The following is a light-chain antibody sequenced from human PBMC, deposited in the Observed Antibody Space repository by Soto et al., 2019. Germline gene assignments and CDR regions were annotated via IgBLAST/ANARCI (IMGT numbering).Light chain of an antibody. Sequence: DIQMTQSPSSLSASVGDRVTITCRASQSISSYLNWYQQKPGKAPKLLIYAASSLQSGVPSRFSGSGSGTHFTLTISSLQPEDVATYYCQLSYSTLLTCGGGTKVEIK. CDR1: QSISSY. J-gene: IGKJ4*01. CDR3: QLSYSTLLT. V-gene: IGKV1-39*01. CDR2: AAS.